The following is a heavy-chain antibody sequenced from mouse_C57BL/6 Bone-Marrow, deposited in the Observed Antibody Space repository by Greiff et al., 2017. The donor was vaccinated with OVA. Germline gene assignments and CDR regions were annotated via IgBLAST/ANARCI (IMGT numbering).Heavy chain of an antibody. V-gene: IGHV5-6*01. J-gene: IGHJ2*01. CDR3: AREVLDY. CDR2: ISSGGSYT. Sequence: EVQGVESGGDLVKPGGSLKLSCAASGFTFSSYGMSWVRQTPDKRLEWVATISSGGSYTYYPDSVKGRFTISRDNAKNTLYLQMSSLKSEDTAMYYCAREVLDYWGQGTTLTVSS. CDR1: GFTFSSYG.